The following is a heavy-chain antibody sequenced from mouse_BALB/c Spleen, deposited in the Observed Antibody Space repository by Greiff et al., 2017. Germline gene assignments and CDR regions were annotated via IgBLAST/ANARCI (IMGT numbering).Heavy chain of an antibody. D-gene: IGHD2-4*01. CDR3: AREGGSTMITYCDY. Sequence: EVKLVESGPGLVKPSQSLSLTCSVTGYSITSGYYWNWIRQFPGNKLEWMGYISYDGSNNYNPSLKNRISITRDTSKNQFFLKLNSVTTEDTATYYCAREGGSTMITYCDYWGQGTTLTGSS. J-gene: IGHJ2*01. CDR2: ISYDGSN. V-gene: IGHV3-6*02. CDR1: GYSITSGYY.